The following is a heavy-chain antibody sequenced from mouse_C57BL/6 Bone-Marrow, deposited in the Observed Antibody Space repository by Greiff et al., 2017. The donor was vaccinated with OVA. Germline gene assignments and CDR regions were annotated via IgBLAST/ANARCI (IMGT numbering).Heavy chain of an antibody. CDR1: GYTFTDYN. CDR3: ARGGRDAMDY. Sequence: EVQGVESGPELVKPGASVKMSCKASGYTFTDYNMHWVKQSHGKSLEWIGYINPNNGGTSYNQKFKGKATLTVNKSSSTAYMELRSLTSEDSAVYYCARGGRDAMDYWGQGTSVTVSS. J-gene: IGHJ4*01. V-gene: IGHV1-22*01. D-gene: IGHD3-3*01. CDR2: INPNNGGT.